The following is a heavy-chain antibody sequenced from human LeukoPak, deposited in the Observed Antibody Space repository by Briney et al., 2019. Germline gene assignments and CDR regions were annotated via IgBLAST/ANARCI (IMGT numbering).Heavy chain of an antibody. CDR2: INWKTGNG. J-gene: IGHJ2*01. CDR3: TRRAARWQFDL. Sequence: LAGRSLRLSCAVSGFNFDDYAMHWVRQAPGRGLEWVSGINWKTGNGIYADSVKGRFTISRDNAKNSLYLQMSSLRAEDTALYYCTRRAARWQFDLWGRGSLLTVSS. V-gene: IGHV3-9*01. D-gene: IGHD5-24*01. CDR1: GFNFDDYA.